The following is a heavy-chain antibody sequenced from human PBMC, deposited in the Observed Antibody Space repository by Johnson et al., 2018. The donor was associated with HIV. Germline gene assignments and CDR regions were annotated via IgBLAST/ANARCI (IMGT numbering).Heavy chain of an antibody. V-gene: IGHV3-9*01. Sequence: VQLVESGGGLVQPGRSLRLSCAASGFTFDDYAMHWVRQAPGKGLEWVSGISWNSGSIGYADSVKGRFTISRDNAKNSLYLQMNSLRAEYTALYYCAKERGYGSWYNDAFDIWGQGTMVTVSS. CDR2: ISWNSGSI. J-gene: IGHJ3*02. CDR3: AKERGYGSWYNDAFDI. CDR1: GFTFDDYA. D-gene: IGHD6-13*01.